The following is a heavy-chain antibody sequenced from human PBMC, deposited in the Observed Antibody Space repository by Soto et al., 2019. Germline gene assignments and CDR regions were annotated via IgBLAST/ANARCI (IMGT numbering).Heavy chain of an antibody. D-gene: IGHD6-19*01. J-gene: IGHJ4*02. Sequence: ASVKVSCKASGYTFTSYAMHWVRQAPGQRLEWMGWINAGNGNTKYSQKFQGRDTITRDTSASTAYMELRSLRSDDSSLYYCARDTSSIAVAGTGDYWGQGTLVTVSS. CDR3: ARDTSSIAVAGTGDY. CDR1: GYTFTSYA. CDR2: INAGNGNT. V-gene: IGHV1-3*01.